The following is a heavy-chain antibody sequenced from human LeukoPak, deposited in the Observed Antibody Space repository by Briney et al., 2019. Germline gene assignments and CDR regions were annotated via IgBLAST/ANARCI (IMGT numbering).Heavy chain of an antibody. CDR2: ISAYNGNT. J-gene: IGHJ4*02. CDR1: GYTFTSYG. Sequence: ASVKVSCKASGYTFTSYGISWVRQAPGQGLEWMGWISAYNGNTNYAQKLQGRVTMTTDTSTSTAYMELRSLRSDDTAVYYCARDPGPSAYCGGDCSSFDYWGQGTLVTDSS. CDR3: ARDPGPSAYCGGDCSSFDY. D-gene: IGHD2-21*02. V-gene: IGHV1-18*01.